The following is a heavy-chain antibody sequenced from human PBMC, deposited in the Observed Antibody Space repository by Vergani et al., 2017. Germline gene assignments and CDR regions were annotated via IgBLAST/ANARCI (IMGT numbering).Heavy chain of an antibody. D-gene: IGHD7-27*01. Sequence: QVQLVQSGAEVKKPGSSVKVSCKASGGTFSSYAISWVRQAPGQGLEWMGWINPNSGGTNYAQKFQGRVTMTRDTSISTAYMELSSLRSEDTAVYYCARGGDSANDYWGQGTLVTVSS. CDR2: INPNSGGT. CDR1: GGTFSSYA. V-gene: IGHV1-2*02. J-gene: IGHJ4*02. CDR3: ARGGDSANDY.